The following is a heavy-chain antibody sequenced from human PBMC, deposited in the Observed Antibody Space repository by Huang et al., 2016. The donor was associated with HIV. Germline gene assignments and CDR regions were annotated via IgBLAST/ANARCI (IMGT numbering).Heavy chain of an antibody. CDR1: EYTLTEFA. CDR3: ATGFDVFFDF. Sequence: QVQLVQSRAEVKKPGASVKVSCKVSEYTLTEFAIHWVRQPPGKGLEWMGGFCPGIGETIYAQKFHVRFTMTEDTSTETDCMELSGLRPEDTAVYYCATGFDVFFDFWGQGTLVTVSS. J-gene: IGHJ4*02. CDR2: FCPGIGET. V-gene: IGHV1-24*01. D-gene: IGHD3-9*01.